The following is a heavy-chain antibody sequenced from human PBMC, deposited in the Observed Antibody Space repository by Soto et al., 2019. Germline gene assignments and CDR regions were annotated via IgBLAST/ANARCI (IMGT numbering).Heavy chain of an antibody. CDR2: IIPIFGTA. CDR3: ARISMDGYNAGRYYWYFDL. Sequence: QVQLVQSGAEVKKPGSSVKVSCKASGGTFSSYAISWVRQAPGQGLEWMGGIIPIFGTANYAQKFQGRVTITADESTSTAYMELSSLRSEDTAVYYCARISMDGYNAGRYYWYFDLWGRGTLVTVSS. D-gene: IGHD5-12*01. J-gene: IGHJ2*01. V-gene: IGHV1-69*01. CDR1: GGTFSSYA.